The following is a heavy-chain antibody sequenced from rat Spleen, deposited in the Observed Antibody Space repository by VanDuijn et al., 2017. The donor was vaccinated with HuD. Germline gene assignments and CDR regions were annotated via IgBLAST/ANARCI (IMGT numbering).Heavy chain of an antibody. CDR3: ATQSIIRVPLFDY. Sequence: EVQLVESGGGLVQPGRSLKLSCAASGFTFSNYGTHWIRQTPTMGLEWVASISPSGGSSYYRDSVKGRFTLSRDNTKSTLYLQMDSLRSEDTATYYCATQSIIRVPLFDYWGQGVMVTVSS. J-gene: IGHJ2*01. CDR1: GFTFSNYG. CDR2: ISPSGGSS. D-gene: IGHD4-3*01. V-gene: IGHV5-19*01.